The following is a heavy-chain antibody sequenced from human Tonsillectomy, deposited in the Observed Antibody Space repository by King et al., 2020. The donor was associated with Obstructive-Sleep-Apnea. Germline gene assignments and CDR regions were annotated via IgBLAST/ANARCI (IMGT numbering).Heavy chain of an antibody. CDR3: ARVHCSGGSCYFDY. D-gene: IGHD2-15*01. CDR2: MNPRSGNT. CDR1: EHTFTNYD. Sequence: VQLVESGTEVKKPGASVNVSCKASEHTFTNYDINWVRQATGQGLEWMGWMNPRSGNTGYEQRFQGRVTMTRNTSISTAYMEVSSLRSEDTAVYYCARVHCSGGSCYFDYWGQGTLVTVSS. V-gene: IGHV1-8*01. J-gene: IGHJ4*02.